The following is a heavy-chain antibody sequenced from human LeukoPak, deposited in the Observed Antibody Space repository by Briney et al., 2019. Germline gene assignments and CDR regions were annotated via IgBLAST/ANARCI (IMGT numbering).Heavy chain of an antibody. CDR1: GYSFTSYW. D-gene: IGHD3-22*01. CDR2: IDPSDSYT. V-gene: IGHV5-10-1*01. Sequence: GGSLRLSCKGSGYSFTSYWITWVRQMPGKGLEWMGRIDPSDSYTNYSPSFQGHVTISADKSISTAYLQWSGLKASDTAMYYCARDEGTYYYDSSGPIPNAFDIWGQGTMVTVSS. CDR3: ARDEGTYYYDSSGPIPNAFDI. J-gene: IGHJ3*02.